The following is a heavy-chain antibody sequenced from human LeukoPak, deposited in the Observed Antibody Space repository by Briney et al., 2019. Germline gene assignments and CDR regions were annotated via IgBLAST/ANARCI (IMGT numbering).Heavy chain of an antibody. D-gene: IGHD5-12*01. CDR2: IYHGDSDT. V-gene: IGHV5-51*01. CDR3: ARTSLRGYSGYDALGYFDL. J-gene: IGHJ2*01. Sequence: GESLKISCKGSGYSFTSYWIGWVRQMPGKGLEWMGIIYHGDSDTRYSPSFQGQVTISADKSISTAYLQWSSLKASDTAMYYCARTSLRGYSGYDALGYFDLWGRGTLVTVSS. CDR1: GYSFTSYW.